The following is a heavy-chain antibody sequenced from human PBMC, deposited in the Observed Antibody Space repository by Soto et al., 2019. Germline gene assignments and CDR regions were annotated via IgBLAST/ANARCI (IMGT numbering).Heavy chain of an antibody. V-gene: IGHV4-30-4*01. J-gene: IGHJ4*02. D-gene: IGHD6-13*01. CDR3: AREIMAADHFDY. CDR2: VHYSGNT. Sequence: QLQLHESGPGLVKPSQTLSLTCTVSGGSIRSGDYYWSWIRQTPERGLEWCGYVHYSGNTFYNPSLKRRATISLDTSTNQFSLNLSSVTAADPAAYYCAREIMAADHFDYWGQGALVTVSS. CDR1: GGSIRSGDYY.